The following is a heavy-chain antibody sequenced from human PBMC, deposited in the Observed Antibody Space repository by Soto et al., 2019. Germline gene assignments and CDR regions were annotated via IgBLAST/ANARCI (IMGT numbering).Heavy chain of an antibody. V-gene: IGHV1-69*12. Sequence: QVQLVQSGAEVKKPGSSVKVSCKASGGTFSSYAISWVRQAPGQGLEWMGGIIPIFGTANYAQKFQGRVTTTADESTSTAYMELSSLRSEDTAVYYCASKPGPPNYYYYGMDVWGQGTTVTVSS. CDR3: ASKPGPPNYYYYGMDV. CDR1: GGTFSSYA. CDR2: IIPIFGTA. J-gene: IGHJ6*02.